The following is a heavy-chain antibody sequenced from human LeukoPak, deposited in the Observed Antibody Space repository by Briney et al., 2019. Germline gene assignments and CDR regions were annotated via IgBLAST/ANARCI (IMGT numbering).Heavy chain of an antibody. CDR3: AREGQGIND. D-gene: IGHD3-16*01. CDR2: ISSSSSYI. CDR1: GFTFSSYS. J-gene: IGHJ4*02. V-gene: IGHV3-21*01. Sequence: GRSLRLSCAASGFTFSSYSMYWVRQAPGKGLEWVSSISSSSSYIYYADSVKGRFTISRDNAKNSLYLQMNSLRAEDTAVYYCAREGQGINDWGQGTLVTVSS.